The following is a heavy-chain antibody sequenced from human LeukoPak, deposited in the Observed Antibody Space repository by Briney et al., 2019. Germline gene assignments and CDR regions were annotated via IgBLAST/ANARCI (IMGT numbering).Heavy chain of an antibody. CDR2: IYYSGTT. CDR3: ARHKSGSYYSFDY. D-gene: IGHD1-26*01. CDR1: GPSISSYY. Sequence: SETLSLTCTVSGPSISSYYWGWIRQPPGKGLEWIGYIYYSGTTNYNPSLKGRVTISVDTSKNQFSLKLSSVTAADTAVYYCARHKSGSYYSFDYWGQGTLVTVSS. J-gene: IGHJ4*02. V-gene: IGHV4-59*08.